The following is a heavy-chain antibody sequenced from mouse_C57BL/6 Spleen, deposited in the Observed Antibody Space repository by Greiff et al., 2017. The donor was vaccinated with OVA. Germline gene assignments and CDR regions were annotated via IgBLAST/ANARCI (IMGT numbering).Heavy chain of an antibody. V-gene: IGHV1-69*01. CDR1: GYTFTSYW. CDR2: IDPSDSYT. Sequence: QVQLQQPGAELVMPGASVKLSCKASGYTFTSYWMHWVKQRTGQGLEWIGEIDPSDSYTNYNQKFKGKSTLTVDKSSSTAYMQLSSLPSEDSAVYYCARGETAQATAWFAYWGQGTLVTVSA. CDR3: ARGETAQATAWFAY. J-gene: IGHJ3*01. D-gene: IGHD3-2*02.